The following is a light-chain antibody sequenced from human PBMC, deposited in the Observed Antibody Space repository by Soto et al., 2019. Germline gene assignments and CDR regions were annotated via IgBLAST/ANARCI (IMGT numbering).Light chain of an antibody. CDR3: AAWDDSLNGWV. CDR2: SNN. CDR1: SSNIGSHT. J-gene: IGLJ3*02. Sequence: QFVLTQPPSAYGTPGQRVTISCSGSSSNIGSHTVNWYQQLPGTAPTLLIYSNNQRPSGVPDRFSGSKSGTSASLAISGLQSEDEADYYCAAWDDSLNGWVFGGGTKLTVL. V-gene: IGLV1-44*01.